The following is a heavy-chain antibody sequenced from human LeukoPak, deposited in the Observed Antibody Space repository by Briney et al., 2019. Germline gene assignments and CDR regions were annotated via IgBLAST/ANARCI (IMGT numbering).Heavy chain of an antibody. J-gene: IGHJ4*02. CDR3: ATNLLWFGELFYFDY. Sequence: ASVKVSCKASGYTFTGYYMHWVRQAPGQGLEWMGWISAYNSNTNYAQKLQGRVTMTTDTSTSTAYMELRSLRSDDTAVYYCATNLLWFGELFYFDYWGQGTLVTVSS. D-gene: IGHD3-10*01. V-gene: IGHV1-18*04. CDR1: GYTFTGYY. CDR2: ISAYNSNT.